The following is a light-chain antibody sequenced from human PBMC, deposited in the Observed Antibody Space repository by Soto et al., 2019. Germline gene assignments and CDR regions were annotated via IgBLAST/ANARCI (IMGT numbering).Light chain of an antibody. CDR2: AAS. V-gene: IGKV1-27*01. CDR3: QRYDSAPYT. J-gene: IGKJ2*01. Sequence: DIQMTQSPSSVSASVGDRVTITCRASQAISNYLAWYQRKPGNVPKLLIYAASTLQSGVPSRFSGSGSGTDFTLTINNLQPEDVATYYCQRYDSAPYTFGQGTKLEIK. CDR1: QAISNY.